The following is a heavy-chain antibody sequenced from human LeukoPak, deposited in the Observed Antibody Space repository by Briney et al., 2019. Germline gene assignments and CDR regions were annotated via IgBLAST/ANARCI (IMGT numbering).Heavy chain of an antibody. CDR3: ARGYDFWSGSGENYYYMDV. D-gene: IGHD3-3*01. Sequence: PSETLSLTCTVSGGSISSSSYSWGWIRQPPGKGLEWIGSIYYSGSTYYNPSLKSRATISVDTSKNQFSLKVSSVTAADTAVYYYARGYDFWSGSGENYYYMDVWGKGITVTVSS. CDR1: GGSISSSSYS. V-gene: IGHV4-39*01. J-gene: IGHJ6*03. CDR2: IYYSGST.